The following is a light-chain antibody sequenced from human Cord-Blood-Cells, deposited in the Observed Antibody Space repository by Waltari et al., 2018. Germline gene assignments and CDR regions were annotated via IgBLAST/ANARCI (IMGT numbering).Light chain of an antibody. CDR3: QQSYSTPLT. V-gene: IGKV1-39*01. J-gene: IGKJ4*01. CDR1: QNISSY. Sequence: DIQMTQSPSSLSASVGDRVTITCRASQNISSYLNWYQQKPGKAPKLLLYAASSLQTGVLSRLSGSGSATDFTLTISSLQPEEFATYYCQQSYSTPLTFGAGTKVEIK. CDR2: AAS.